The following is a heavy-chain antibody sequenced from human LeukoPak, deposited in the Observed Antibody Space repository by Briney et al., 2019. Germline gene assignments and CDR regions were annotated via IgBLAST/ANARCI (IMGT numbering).Heavy chain of an antibody. D-gene: IGHD3-10*01. Sequence: GGFLRLSCAASGFAFSSYWASWVGHAPGKGLEWVANIDQDGSSQNYVDSVRGRFTISRDNAKNSVYLQMNSLRAEDTAVYYCARSLWPEDYWGPGILVTVSS. V-gene: IGHV3-7*01. CDR1: GFAFSSYW. CDR2: IDQDGSSQ. CDR3: ARSLWPEDY. J-gene: IGHJ4*02.